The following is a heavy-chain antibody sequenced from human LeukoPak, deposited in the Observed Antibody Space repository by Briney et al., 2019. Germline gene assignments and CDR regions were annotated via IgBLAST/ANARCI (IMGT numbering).Heavy chain of an antibody. Sequence: GASVKVSCKASGYTFTSYGISWVRQAPGQGLEWMGWISAYNGNTNYAQKLQGRVTMTTDTSTSTAYMELRSLRSDDTAVYYCAREPYDFWSGCYFLYGMDVWGQGTTVTVSS. CDR3: AREPYDFWSGCYFLYGMDV. V-gene: IGHV1-18*01. CDR2: ISAYNGNT. J-gene: IGHJ6*02. CDR1: GYTFTSYG. D-gene: IGHD3-3*01.